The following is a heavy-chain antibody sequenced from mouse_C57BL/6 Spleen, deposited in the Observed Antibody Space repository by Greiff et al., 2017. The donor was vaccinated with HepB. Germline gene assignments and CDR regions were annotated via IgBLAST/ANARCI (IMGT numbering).Heavy chain of an antibody. CDR2: IDPSDSET. CDR3: ARSGLLRTWFAY. V-gene: IGHV1-52*01. D-gene: IGHD1-1*01. CDR1: GYTFTSYW. J-gene: IGHJ3*01. Sequence: VQLQQPGAELVRPGSSVKLSCKASGYTFTSYWMHWVKQRPIQGLEWIGNIDPSDSETHYNQKFKDKATLTVDKSSSTAYMQLSSMTSKDSAVYDCARSGLLRTWFAYWGQGTLVTVS.